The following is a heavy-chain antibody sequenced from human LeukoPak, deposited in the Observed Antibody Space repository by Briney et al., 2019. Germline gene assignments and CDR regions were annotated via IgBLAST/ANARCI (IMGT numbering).Heavy chain of an antibody. CDR3: ARGGSCGGGFCYTGMGRNDI. J-gene: IGHJ3*02. V-gene: IGHV7-4-1*02. D-gene: IGHD2-15*01. CDR1: GYSLTKFA. Sequence: ASVKVSCKASGYSLTKFAINWVRQAPGQGLKWMGWINTNTGNPTYAQAFTGRFVLSLDTSVSTAYLQINNLQADDTALYYCARGGSCGGGFCYTGMGRNDIWGQGTMVIVSS. CDR2: INTNTGNP.